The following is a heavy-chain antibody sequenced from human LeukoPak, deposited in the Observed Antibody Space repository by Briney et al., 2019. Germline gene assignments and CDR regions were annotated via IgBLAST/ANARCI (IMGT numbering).Heavy chain of an antibody. CDR1: GFTFSTYG. V-gene: IGHV3-33*01. Sequence: GGSLRLSCAASGFTFSTYGIHWVRQAPGKGLEWVAVIWNDGSKAYYTDSVKGRFTISRDNSKNTLYLQMNSLRDEDTAVYYCARDPSLRVTLDYWGQGTLVTVSS. D-gene: IGHD4-11*01. CDR2: IWNDGSKA. CDR3: ARDPSLRVTLDY. J-gene: IGHJ4*02.